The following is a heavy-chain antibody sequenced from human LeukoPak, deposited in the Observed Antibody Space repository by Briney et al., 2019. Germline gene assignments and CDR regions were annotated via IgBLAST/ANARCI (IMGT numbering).Heavy chain of an antibody. CDR1: GGSVSSGSYY. CDR2: IYYSGST. V-gene: IGHV4-31*03. J-gene: IGHJ4*02. Sequence: NPSETLSLTCTVSGGSVSSGSYYWSWIRQHPGKGLEWIGYIYYSGSTYYNPSLKSRVTISVDTSKNQFSLKLSSVTAADTAVYYCARSSHPTLGYWGQGTLVTVSS. CDR3: ARSSHPTLGY.